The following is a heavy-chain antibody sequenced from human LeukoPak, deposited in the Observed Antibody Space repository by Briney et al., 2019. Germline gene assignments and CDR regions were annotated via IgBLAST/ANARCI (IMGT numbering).Heavy chain of an antibody. CDR2: IGTAGDT. J-gene: IGHJ6*02. CDR1: GFTFSSYD. D-gene: IGHD3-10*01. CDR3: ARGQWFGESPYGMDV. Sequence: PGGSLRLSCAASGFTFSSYDMHWVRQATGKGLEWVSAIGTAGDTYYPGSVKGRFTISRENAKNSLYLQMNSLRAGDTAVYYCARGQWFGESPYGMDVWGQGTTVTVSS. V-gene: IGHV3-13*01.